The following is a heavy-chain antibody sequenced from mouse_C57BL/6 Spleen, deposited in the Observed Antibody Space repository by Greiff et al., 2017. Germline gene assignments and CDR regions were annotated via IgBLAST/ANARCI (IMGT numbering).Heavy chain of an antibody. V-gene: IGHV1-53*01. Sequence: QVQLQQPGTELVKPGASVKLSCKASGYTFTSYWMHWVKQRPGQGLEWIGNINPSNGGTNYNEKFKSKATLTVDKSSRTAYMQLSRLTSEDSAVYYCARGEYYGSGSQKGVALGYWGQGNPGPGSS. CDR1: GYTFTSYW. D-gene: IGHD1-1*01. CDR3: ARGEYYGSGSQKGVALGY. J-gene: IGHJ4*01. CDR2: INPSNGGT.